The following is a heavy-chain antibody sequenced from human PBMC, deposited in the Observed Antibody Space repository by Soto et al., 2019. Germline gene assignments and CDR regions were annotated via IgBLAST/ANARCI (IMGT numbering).Heavy chain of an antibody. CDR3: AHRIRDDDRFLGCDT. J-gene: IGHJ5*02. CDR2: IYWDDDK. Sequence: QITLKESGPTLVKSTQTLTLTCTFSGFSLSTSGMGVGWIRQPPGKALEWLALIYWDDDKRYSPFLKSRLTITKDTSKNQVVLRMTNMDPADTATYYCAHRIRDDDRFLGCDTWGQGSLVTVSS. CDR1: GFSLSTSGMG. V-gene: IGHV2-5*02. D-gene: IGHD1-1*01.